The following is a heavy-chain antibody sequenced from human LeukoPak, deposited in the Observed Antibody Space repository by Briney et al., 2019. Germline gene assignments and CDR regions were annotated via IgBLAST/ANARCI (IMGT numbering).Heavy chain of an antibody. D-gene: IGHD6-13*01. CDR2: IYTGST. J-gene: IGHJ4*02. CDR3: ARHRGSSWYSGRGDFFDY. Sequence: SETLSLTCTVSGGSISSFYWSWIRQPPGQGLESIGYIYTGSTNYNPSLKSRVTVSLDTSKHQFSLKLTSVTAADAAVYYCARHRGSSWYSGRGDFFDYWGQGTLVSVSS. CDR1: GGSISSFY. V-gene: IGHV4-59*08.